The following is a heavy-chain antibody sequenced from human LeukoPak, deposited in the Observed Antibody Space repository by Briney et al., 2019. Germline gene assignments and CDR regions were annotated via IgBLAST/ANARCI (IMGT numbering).Heavy chain of an antibody. V-gene: IGHV3-74*01. J-gene: IGHJ4*02. CDR3: GSSYDRTFAWALSY. Sequence: GGSLRLSCAASGFTFSYSWMHWVRQAPGKGLVWASRVNADGSSTSYADSVKGRFTISRDNAKNTLYLQVNSLRVEDTGVYYCGSSYDRTFAWALSYWGQGILVTVSS. CDR1: GFTFSYSW. CDR2: VNADGSST. D-gene: IGHD2/OR15-2a*01.